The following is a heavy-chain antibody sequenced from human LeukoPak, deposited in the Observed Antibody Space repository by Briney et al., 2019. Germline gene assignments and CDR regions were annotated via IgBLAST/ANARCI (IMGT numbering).Heavy chain of an antibody. D-gene: IGHD3-22*01. CDR3: AHYISRTMRDS. V-gene: IGHV4-39*01. CDR1: GASITTSSYY. CDR2: IDYRGRT. Sequence: SETLSLTCTVSGASITTSSYYWGWIRQPPGKGLEWIGSIDYRGRTSYNPSLRSRVTISADTSKNQFSLTLNLLTATDAAIYYCAHYISRTMRDSWGRGTLVTVSA. J-gene: IGHJ4*02.